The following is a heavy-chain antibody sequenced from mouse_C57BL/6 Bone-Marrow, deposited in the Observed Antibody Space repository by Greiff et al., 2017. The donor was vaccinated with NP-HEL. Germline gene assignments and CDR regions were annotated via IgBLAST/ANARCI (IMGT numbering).Heavy chain of an antibody. CDR1: GFSLTSYG. J-gene: IGHJ1*03. CDR2: IWSGGST. Sequence: VKLMESGPGLVQPSQSLSITCTVSGFSLTSYGVHWVRQSPGKGLEWLGVIWSGGSTDYNAAFISRLSISKDNSKSQVFFKMNSLQADDTAIYYCARNNYSNYCYWYFDVWGTGTTVTVSS. CDR3: ARNNYSNYCYWYFDV. D-gene: IGHD2-5*01. V-gene: IGHV2-2*01.